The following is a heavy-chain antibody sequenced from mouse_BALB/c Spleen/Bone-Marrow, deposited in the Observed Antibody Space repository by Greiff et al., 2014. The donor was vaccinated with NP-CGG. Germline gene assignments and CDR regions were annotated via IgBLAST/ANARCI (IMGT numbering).Heavy chain of an antibody. CDR1: GYTFTSYV. Sequence: EVHLVESGPELVKPGASVKMSCKASGYTFTSYVMHWVKQKPGQGLEWIGYINPYNDGTKYNEKFKGKATLTSDKSSSTAYMELSSLTSEDSAVYYCAGARQLGLPYYFDYWGQGTTLTVSS. CDR2: INPYNDGT. J-gene: IGHJ2*01. D-gene: IGHD3-2*01. V-gene: IGHV1-14*01. CDR3: AGARQLGLPYYFDY.